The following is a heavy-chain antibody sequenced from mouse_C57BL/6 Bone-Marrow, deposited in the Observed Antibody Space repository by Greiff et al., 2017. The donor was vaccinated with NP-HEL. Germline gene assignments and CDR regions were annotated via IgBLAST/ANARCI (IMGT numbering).Heavy chain of an antibody. CDR1: GYAFSSSW. D-gene: IGHD1-1*01. J-gene: IGHJ2*01. CDR3: AREVLRSYFDY. CDR2: IYPGDGDT. V-gene: IGHV1-82*01. Sequence: VKLMESGPELVKPGASVEISCKASGYAFSSSWMNWVKQRPGKGLEWIGRIYPGDGDTNYNGKFKGKATLTADKSSSTAYMQLSSLTSEDSAVYFCAREVLRSYFDYWGQGTTLTVSS.